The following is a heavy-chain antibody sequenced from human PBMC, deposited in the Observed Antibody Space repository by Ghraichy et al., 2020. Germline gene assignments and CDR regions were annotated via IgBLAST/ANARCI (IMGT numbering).Heavy chain of an antibody. Sequence: GGSLRLSCAASGFTFSSYAMSWVRQAPGKGLEWVSAISGSGGSTYYADSVKGRFTISRDNSKNTLYLQMNSLRAEDTAVYYCAKGKGVWFGELDYFDYWGQGTLVTVSS. D-gene: IGHD3-10*01. CDR3: AKGKGVWFGELDYFDY. J-gene: IGHJ4*02. CDR2: ISGSGGST. V-gene: IGHV3-23*01. CDR1: GFTFSSYA.